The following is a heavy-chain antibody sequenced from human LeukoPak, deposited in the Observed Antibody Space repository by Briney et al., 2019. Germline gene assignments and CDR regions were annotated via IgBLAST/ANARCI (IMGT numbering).Heavy chain of an antibody. Sequence: PGGSLRLSCAASGFTFGTFGMHWVRQAPGKGLEWVAFISYDGSSEYDADSVKGRFTISRDNAKNSLYLQMNSLRAEDTAVYYCARDTGYSFDYWGQGTLVTVSS. D-gene: IGHD3-22*01. J-gene: IGHJ4*02. V-gene: IGHV3-30*03. CDR2: ISYDGSSE. CDR1: GFTFGTFG. CDR3: ARDTGYSFDY.